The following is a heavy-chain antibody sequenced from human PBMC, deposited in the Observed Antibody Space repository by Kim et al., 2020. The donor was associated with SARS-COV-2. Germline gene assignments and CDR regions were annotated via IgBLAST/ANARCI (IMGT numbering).Heavy chain of an antibody. CDR2: TRTKAYGGTT. D-gene: IGHD3-10*01. V-gene: IGHV3-49*04. CDR3: GRGVGLRYFDS. Sequence: GGSLRLSCTASGFTFGDYVMSWVRQAPGKGLEWVGFTRTKAYGGTTEYAASVKGRFTISRDDSKSIAYLQMNSLKTEDTAVYYCGRGVGLRYFDSWGQGTLVTVSS. CDR1: GFTFGDYV. J-gene: IGHJ4*02.